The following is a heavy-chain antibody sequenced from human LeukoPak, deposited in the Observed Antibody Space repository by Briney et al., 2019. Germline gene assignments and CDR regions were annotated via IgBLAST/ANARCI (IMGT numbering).Heavy chain of an antibody. CDR3: ARASGGSPYVYYGMDV. V-gene: IGHV3-33*01. CDR1: GFTFSSYG. CDR2: IWYDGSKK. Sequence: GGSLRLSCAASGFTFSSYGMHWVRQAPGKGLEWVAIIWYDGSKKYYGESVKGRFTISRDNSKNTLYLQMNSLRAEDTALYYCARASGGSPYVYYGMDVWGQGTTVTVSS. J-gene: IGHJ6*02. D-gene: IGHD6-25*01.